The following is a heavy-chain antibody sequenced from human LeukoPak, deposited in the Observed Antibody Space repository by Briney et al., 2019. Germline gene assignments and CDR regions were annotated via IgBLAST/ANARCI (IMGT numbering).Heavy chain of an antibody. CDR2: INYSGST. CDR1: GGSISSHY. Sequence: SETLSLTCTVSGGSISSHYWSWIRQPPGKGLEWIGYINYSGSTNYNPSLKSRVTISVDTSKNQFSLKLSSVTAADTAVYYCARAPSSGYYVDDAFDIWGQGTMVTVSS. V-gene: IGHV4-59*11. D-gene: IGHD3-22*01. J-gene: IGHJ3*02. CDR3: ARAPSSGYYVDDAFDI.